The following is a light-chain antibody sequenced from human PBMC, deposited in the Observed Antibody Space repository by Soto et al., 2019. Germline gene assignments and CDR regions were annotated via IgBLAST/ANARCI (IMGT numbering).Light chain of an antibody. Sequence: DIPMTQSPSTLSASVGDRVTITCRASQSISSWLAWYQQKPGKAPKLLIYKASSLESGVPSRFSGSGSGTEFTLTISSLQPDDFATYYCQQYSRFGQGTKVEIK. CDR1: QSISSW. J-gene: IGKJ1*01. CDR2: KAS. V-gene: IGKV1-5*03. CDR3: QQYSR.